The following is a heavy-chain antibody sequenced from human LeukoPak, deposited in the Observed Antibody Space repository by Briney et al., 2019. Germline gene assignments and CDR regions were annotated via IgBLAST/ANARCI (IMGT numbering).Heavy chain of an antibody. D-gene: IGHD2-2*01. Sequence: PSETLSLTCTVSGGSISSSSYYWGWIRQPPGKGLEWIGSIYYSGSTYYNPSLKSRVTISVDTSKNQFSLKLSSVTAADTAVYYCARAPGLISRTNFDYWGQGTLVTVSS. CDR2: IYYSGST. CDR3: ARAPGLISRTNFDY. V-gene: IGHV4-39*07. J-gene: IGHJ4*02. CDR1: GGSISSSSYY.